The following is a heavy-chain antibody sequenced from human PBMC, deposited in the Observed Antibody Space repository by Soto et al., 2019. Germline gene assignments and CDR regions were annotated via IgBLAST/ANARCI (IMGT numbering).Heavy chain of an antibody. V-gene: IGHV3-11*06. D-gene: IGHD5-18*01. CDR2: ISFSSSYT. CDR1: GLTLSDYY. J-gene: IGHJ4*02. Sequence: QVQLVESGGGLVKPGGSLRLSCAASGLTLSDYYMTWIRQAPGKGLEWVSAISFSSSYTNYADSVKGRFTISRDNAKNSLYLQMNSLRAPDTAVYYCACDGYGFGKGYYLDHWGQGPLVTVSS. CDR3: ACDGYGFGKGYYLDH.